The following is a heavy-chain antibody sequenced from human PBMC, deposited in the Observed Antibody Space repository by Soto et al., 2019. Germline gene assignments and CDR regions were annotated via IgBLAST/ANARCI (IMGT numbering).Heavy chain of an antibody. CDR2: ISYDGSNK. V-gene: IGHV3-30*18. CDR3: AKDVRGFSAVVAAIHGLDY. J-gene: IGHJ4*02. D-gene: IGHD2-15*01. CDR1: EFTFSSYG. Sequence: GGSLRLSCAASEFTFSSYGMHWVRQAPGKGLEWVAVISYDGSNKYYADSVKGRFTISRDNSKNTLYLQMNSLRAEDTAVYYCAKDVRGFSAVVAAIHGLDYWGQGTLVTVSS.